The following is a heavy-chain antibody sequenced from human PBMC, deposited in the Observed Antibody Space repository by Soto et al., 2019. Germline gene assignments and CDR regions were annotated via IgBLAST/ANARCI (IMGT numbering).Heavy chain of an antibody. D-gene: IGHD3-22*01. V-gene: IGHV3-23*01. CDR1: GFTFSSYA. CDR2: ISGSGGST. Sequence: EVQLLESGGGLVQPGGSLRLSCAASGFTFSSYAMSWVRQAPGKGLEWVSAISGSGGSTYYADSVKGRFPIPRDNSKNTLYLQMNSLGAEDTALFYCAKGPLSVITAGFDYWGHGTLVTVSS. J-gene: IGHJ4*01. CDR3: AKGPLSVITAGFDY.